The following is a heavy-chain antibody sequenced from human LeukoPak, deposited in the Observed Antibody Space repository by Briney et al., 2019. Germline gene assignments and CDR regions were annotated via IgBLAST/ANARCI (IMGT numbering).Heavy chain of an antibody. CDR3: ARFVPILLANHYYYYYMDI. CDR2: FDPEDGET. CDR1: GYTLTELS. J-gene: IGHJ6*03. Sequence: ASVKVSCKVSGYTLTELSMHWVRQAPGKGLEWMGGFDPEDGETIYAQKFQGRVTMTTDTSTSTAYMELRSLRSDDTAVYYCARFVPILLANHYYYYYMDIWGKGTTVTVSS. V-gene: IGHV1-24*01. D-gene: IGHD2-15*01.